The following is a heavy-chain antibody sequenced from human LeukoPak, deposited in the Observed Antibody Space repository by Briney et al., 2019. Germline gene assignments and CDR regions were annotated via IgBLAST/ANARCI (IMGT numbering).Heavy chain of an antibody. V-gene: IGHV1-2*02. D-gene: IGHD5-18*01. Sequence: ASVKVPCKASGYTFTGYYMHWVRQAPGQGLEWMGWINPNSGGTNYAQKFQGRVTMTRDTSISTAYMELSRLRSDDTAVYYCAGEEIQLWTRSGIDYWGQGTLVTVSS. J-gene: IGHJ4*02. CDR1: GYTFTGYY. CDR3: AGEEIQLWTRSGIDY. CDR2: INPNSGGT.